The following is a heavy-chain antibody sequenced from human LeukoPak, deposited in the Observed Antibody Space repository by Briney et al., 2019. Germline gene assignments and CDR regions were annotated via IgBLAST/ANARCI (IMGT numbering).Heavy chain of an antibody. J-gene: IGHJ4*02. CDR1: GGSISSSSYY. CDR3: ARDTVQYSSSWERSFFLDY. V-gene: IGHV4-39*07. CDR2: IYTSGST. Sequence: SETLSLTCTVSGGSISSSSYYWGWIRQPPGKGLEWIGRIYTSGSTNYNPSLKSRVTMSVDTSKNQFSLKLSSVTAADTAVYYCARDTVQYSSSWERSFFLDYWGQGTLVTVSS. D-gene: IGHD6-13*01.